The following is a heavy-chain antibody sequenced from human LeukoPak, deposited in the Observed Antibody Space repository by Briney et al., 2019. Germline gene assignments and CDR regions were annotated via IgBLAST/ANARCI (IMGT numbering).Heavy chain of an antibody. J-gene: IGHJ4*02. Sequence: GGSLRLSCAASGFTVSSNYMNWVRQAPGKGLEWVSVIYSDGSTYYADSVKGRFTISRDNSKNTLYLQMNSLRAEDTAVYYCARDSLTLIVGRQRRGLDYWGQGTLVTVSS. CDR2: IYSDGST. V-gene: IGHV3-66*01. CDR3: ARDSLTLIVGRQRRGLDY. CDR1: GFTVSSNY. D-gene: IGHD3-22*01.